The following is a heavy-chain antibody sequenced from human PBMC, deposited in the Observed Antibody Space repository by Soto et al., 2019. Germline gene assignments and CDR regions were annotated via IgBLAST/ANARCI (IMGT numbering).Heavy chain of an antibody. D-gene: IGHD6-6*01. V-gene: IGHV4-31*03. CDR2: IYYSGST. J-gene: IGHJ5*02. CDR1: GGSISSGGYY. CDR3: ARERSSSSSAGVWFDP. Sequence: SETLSLTCTVSGGSISSGGYYWSWIRQHPGKGLEWIGYIYYSGSTYYNPSLKSRVTISVDTSKNQFSPKLSSVTAADTAVYYCARERSSSSSAGVWFDPWGQGTLVTVSS.